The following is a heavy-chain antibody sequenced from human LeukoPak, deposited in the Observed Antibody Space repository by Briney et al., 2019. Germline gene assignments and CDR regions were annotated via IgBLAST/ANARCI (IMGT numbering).Heavy chain of an antibody. J-gene: IGHJ6*03. D-gene: IGHD3-22*01. CDR3: ARTTTYYYDSSGYLDYMDV. Sequence: HPGGTLRLSCAASGFTFSSYGMSWVRQAPGKGLEWVSAISGSGGSTYYADSVKGRFTISRDNSKNTLYLKMNSLRAEDTAVYYCARTTTYYYDSSGYLDYMDVWGKGTTVTISS. V-gene: IGHV3-23*01. CDR2: ISGSGGST. CDR1: GFTFSSYG.